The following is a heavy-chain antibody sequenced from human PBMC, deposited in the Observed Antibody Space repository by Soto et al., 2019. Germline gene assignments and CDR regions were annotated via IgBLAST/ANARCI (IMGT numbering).Heavy chain of an antibody. V-gene: IGHV3-11*01. CDR1: GFTFSDYY. Sequence: GGSLRLSCAASGFTFSDYYMSWIRQAPGKGLEWVSYISSSGSTIYYADSVKGRFTISRDNAKNSLYLQMNSLRAEDTVVYYCARDRLYYDFWSGKFDYWGQGTLVTVSS. CDR2: ISSSGSTI. D-gene: IGHD3-3*01. CDR3: ARDRLYYDFWSGKFDY. J-gene: IGHJ4*02.